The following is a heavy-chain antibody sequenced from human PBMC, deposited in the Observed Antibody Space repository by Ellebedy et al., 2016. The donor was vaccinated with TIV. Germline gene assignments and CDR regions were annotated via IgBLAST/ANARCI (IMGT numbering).Heavy chain of an antibody. CDR3: AKDGEYGSGNYYISGVFDY. Sequence: GESLKISCAASGFTFSSYWMHWVRQAPGKGLVRVSRISTDGSSTSYADSVKGRFTISRDNAKNTLYLQMNSLRAEDTAVYYCAKDGEYGSGNYYISGVFDYWGQGTLVTVSS. J-gene: IGHJ4*02. CDR2: ISTDGSST. V-gene: IGHV3-74*01. D-gene: IGHD3-10*01. CDR1: GFTFSSYW.